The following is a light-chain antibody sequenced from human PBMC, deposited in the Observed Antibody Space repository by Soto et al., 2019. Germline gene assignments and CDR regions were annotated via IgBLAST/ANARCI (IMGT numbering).Light chain of an antibody. CDR3: QQSNKWPPVT. Sequence: EIVMTQSPATLSVSPGERATLSCRASQSVSSNLAWYQHKPGQAPRLLTYGASTRATGIPARFSGSGSGTEFTLTISSLQSEDFAVYYCQQSNKWPPVTFGGGTKVDI. CDR1: QSVSSN. J-gene: IGKJ4*01. V-gene: IGKV3-15*01. CDR2: GAS.